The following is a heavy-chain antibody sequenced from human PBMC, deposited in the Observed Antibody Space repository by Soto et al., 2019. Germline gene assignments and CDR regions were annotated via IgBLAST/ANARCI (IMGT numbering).Heavy chain of an antibody. CDR3: VHRGVGANFDY. Sequence: QITLKESGPPLVKPTQTLTLTCTFSGFSLSTSGVGVGWIRQPPGKALEWLALIYWDDDKRYSPSLKSRLTITKDTSKNQVVLTMTTMDPVDTATYYCVHRGVGANFDYWGQGTLVTVSS. D-gene: IGHD1-26*01. J-gene: IGHJ4*02. CDR1: GFSLSTSGVG. V-gene: IGHV2-5*02. CDR2: IYWDDDK.